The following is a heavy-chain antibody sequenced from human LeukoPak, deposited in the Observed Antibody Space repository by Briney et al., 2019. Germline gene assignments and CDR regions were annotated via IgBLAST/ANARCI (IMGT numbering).Heavy chain of an antibody. CDR1: GFTFSDYY. Sequence: VGSLRLSCAASGFTFSDYYMSWIRQAPGKGLEWVSYISGSSRTIYYADSVKGRFTISRDNAKNSLYLQMNSLRAEDTAVYYCARSNYYDDGGSLYWGQGTLVTVSS. CDR2: ISGSSRTI. CDR3: ARSNYYDDGGSLY. V-gene: IGHV3-11*04. D-gene: IGHD3-22*01. J-gene: IGHJ4*02.